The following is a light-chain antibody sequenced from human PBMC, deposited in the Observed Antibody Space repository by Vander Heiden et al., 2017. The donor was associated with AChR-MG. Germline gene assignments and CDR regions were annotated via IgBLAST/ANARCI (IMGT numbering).Light chain of an antibody. CDR1: SLRSYY. CDR3: NSRDSSGNHLRV. V-gene: IGLV3-19*01. Sequence: SSALTQDPALSVALGQPARITCQGDSLRSYYASWYQEKPGQAPVLVIYGKNDRPSGIPDRFSGSSSGNTASLTITGAQAEDEADYYCNSRDSSGNHLRVFGTGTKVTVL. CDR2: GKN. J-gene: IGLJ1*01.